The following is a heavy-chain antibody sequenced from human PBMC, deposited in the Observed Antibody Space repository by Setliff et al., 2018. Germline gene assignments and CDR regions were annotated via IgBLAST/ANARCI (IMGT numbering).Heavy chain of an antibody. CDR1: GYTLTNSY. Sequence: ASVKVSCKASGYTLTNSYMHWVRQAPGQGLEWMGIINPSGGLTRYAQKFQGRVTMTRDKYTSTGYMEVSSLRSEDTAVYYCARDSYYNSWSGTSITAPHDAFDIWGQGTMVTVSS. D-gene: IGHD3-3*01. V-gene: IGHV1-46*03. J-gene: IGHJ3*02. CDR2: INPSGGLT. CDR3: ARDSYYNSWSGTSITAPHDAFDI.